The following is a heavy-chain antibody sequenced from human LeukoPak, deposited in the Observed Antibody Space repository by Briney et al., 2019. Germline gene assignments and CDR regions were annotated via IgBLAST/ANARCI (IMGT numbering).Heavy chain of an antibody. CDR2: IYKGDRT. D-gene: IGHD1-26*01. Sequence: GGSLRLSCAASGFTFSSYGMHCVRQAPGKGLEWVSVIYKGDRTFYADSVKGRFTFSSDNSKNTLYLQMNSLRAEDTAVYYCARLVGATHFDYWGQGTLVTVSS. V-gene: IGHV3-66*01. CDR1: GFTFSSYG. CDR3: ARLVGATHFDY. J-gene: IGHJ4*02.